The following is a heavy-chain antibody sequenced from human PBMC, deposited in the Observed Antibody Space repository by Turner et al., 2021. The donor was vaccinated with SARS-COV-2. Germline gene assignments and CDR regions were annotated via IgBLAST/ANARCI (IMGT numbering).Heavy chain of an antibody. CDR1: GGSLSGYY. Sequence: QVQLHQWGAGPLKPSETLSLICAVNGGSLSGYYWTWIRQPPGKGLEWIGEVHPDGTTYYNPSLKSRVSMSVDTSKNQFSLKLNSVTAADTAFYYCARGDDPRKSGVVWGQGTLVTVSS. V-gene: IGHV4-34*01. CDR2: VHPDGTT. D-gene: IGHD3-3*01. J-gene: IGHJ4*02. CDR3: ARGDDPRKSGVV.